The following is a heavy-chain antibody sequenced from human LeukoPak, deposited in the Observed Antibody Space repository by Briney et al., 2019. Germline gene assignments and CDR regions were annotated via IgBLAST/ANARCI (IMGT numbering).Heavy chain of an antibody. CDR2: IYYNRGS. J-gene: IGHJ3*02. D-gene: IGHD3-9*01. CDR1: GGSISSYY. Sequence: SETLSLTCAVSGGSISSYYWSWSRQPPGEGVEGIGDIYYNRGSNYNHSLNSRVTISVDTSKHQFSLKLSSVTAADTAVYFCARGHYDILTVPRHVFDIWGQGTMVTVP. CDR3: ARGHYDILTVPRHVFDI. V-gene: IGHV4-59*01.